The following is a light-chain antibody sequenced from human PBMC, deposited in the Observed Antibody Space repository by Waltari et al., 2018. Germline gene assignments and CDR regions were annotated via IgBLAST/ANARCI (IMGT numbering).Light chain of an antibody. CDR1: QSVLYSSNNKNY. CDR3: QQYYSTPPLT. CDR2: VAS. V-gene: IGKV4-1*01. Sequence: DIVMTQSPDSLAVSLGERATINCKSSQSVLYSSNNKNYLAWYQQKPGQPPKLLIYVASTRESGVPDRFSGSGSGTDFTLTISSLQAEDVAVYYCQQYYSTPPLTFGGGTKVEIK. J-gene: IGKJ4*01.